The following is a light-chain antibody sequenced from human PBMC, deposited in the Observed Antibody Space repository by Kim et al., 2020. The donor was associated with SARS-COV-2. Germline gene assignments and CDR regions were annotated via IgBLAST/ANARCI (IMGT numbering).Light chain of an antibody. J-gene: IGKJ4*01. CDR1: QSISVY. CDR3: QQRNNWPPAVT. Sequence: SPGESATLSCRASQSISVYGGGYQHKPGQAPRLLIYDASNRATGIPDRFSGSGSGTDFTLTISSLEPEDFAIYYCQQRNNWPPAVTFGGGTKLEI. V-gene: IGKV3-11*01. CDR2: DAS.